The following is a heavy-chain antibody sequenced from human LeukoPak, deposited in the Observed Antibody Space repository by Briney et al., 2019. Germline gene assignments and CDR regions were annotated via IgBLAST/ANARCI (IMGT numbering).Heavy chain of an antibody. CDR1: GFTVSTNY. D-gene: IGHD2-21*01. CDR2: IYSGGIT. Sequence: GGSLRLSCAASGFTVSTNYMSWVRQAPGKGLEWVSLIYSGGITQYADSVKGRFTISRDNSKNALYVQMSSLRVEDTAVYYCAKDAYCGGGDCLFHHFDYWGQGILVTVSS. J-gene: IGHJ4*02. V-gene: IGHV3-66*01. CDR3: AKDAYCGGGDCLFHHFDY.